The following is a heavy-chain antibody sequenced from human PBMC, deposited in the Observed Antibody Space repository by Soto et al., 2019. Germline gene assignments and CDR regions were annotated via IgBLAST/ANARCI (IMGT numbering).Heavy chain of an antibody. D-gene: IGHD6-6*01. CDR1: GFTFSNHW. V-gene: IGHV3-74*01. CDR2: GNEVGTLT. CDR3: ARPRSKSSSGFDL. J-gene: IGHJ3*01. Sequence: EVHLVESGGGLVQPWGSLRLSCVASGFTFSNHWMHWFRQSPGQVLSGVSRGNEVGTLTDYADFVEGRFTISRDNAKNTLSLQMNNLRAEDTALYYCARPRSKSSSGFDLWGHGTMVIVSS.